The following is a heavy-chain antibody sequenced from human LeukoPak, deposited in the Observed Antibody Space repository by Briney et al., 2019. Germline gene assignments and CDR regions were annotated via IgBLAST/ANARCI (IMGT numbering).Heavy chain of an antibody. D-gene: IGHD6-19*01. Sequence: GGSLRLSCAASGFTFSRHWMSWVRQAPGKGLERVAHMNQDGSTIYSVASVKGRFTISRDNDKNSLYLQMNGLTVADTAVYYCARTVPGYPDDYFDYWGQGTLVTVSS. CDR2: MNQDGSTI. CDR3: ARTVPGYPDDYFDY. J-gene: IGHJ4*02. CDR1: GFTFSRHW. V-gene: IGHV3-7*01.